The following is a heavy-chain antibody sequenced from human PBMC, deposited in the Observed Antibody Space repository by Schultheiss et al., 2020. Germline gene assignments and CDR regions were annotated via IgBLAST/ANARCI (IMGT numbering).Heavy chain of an antibody. CDR1: GGSISSYY. D-gene: IGHD3-3*01. J-gene: IGHJ4*02. CDR2: INHSGST. V-gene: IGHV4-34*01. CDR3: ASREYYDFWSGYRHPENY. Sequence: SETLSLTCTVSGGSISSYYWSWIRQPPGKGLEWIGEINHSGSTNYNPSLKSRVTISVDTSKNQFSLKLSSVTAADTAVYYCASREYYDFWSGYRHPENYWGQGTLVTVSS.